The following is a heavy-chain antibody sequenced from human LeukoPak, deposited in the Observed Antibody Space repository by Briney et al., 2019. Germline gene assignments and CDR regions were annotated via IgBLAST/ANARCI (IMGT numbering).Heavy chain of an antibody. CDR1: GFTFSSYW. CDR2: INSDGSST. V-gene: IGHV3-74*01. J-gene: IGHJ6*03. CDR3: ARVSYYDSSGYHYYYYYMDV. D-gene: IGHD3-22*01. Sequence: GGSLRLSCAASGFTFSSYWMHWVRQAPGKGLVWVSRINSDGSSTSYADSVKGRFTISRDNAKNTLYLQMNSLRAEDTAVYYCARVSYYDSSGYHYYYYYMDVWGKGTTVTVSS.